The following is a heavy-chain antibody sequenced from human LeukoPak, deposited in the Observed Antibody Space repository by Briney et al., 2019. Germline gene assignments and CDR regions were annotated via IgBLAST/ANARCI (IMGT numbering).Heavy chain of an antibody. J-gene: IGHJ4*02. CDR1: GFTFSSYA. Sequence: PGGSLRLSCAASGFTFSSYAMSWVRQAPGKGLEWVSAISGSGGSTYYADSVKGRFTISRDNSKNTLYLQMNSLRAEDTAVYYCAKAPRSYCSGGSCCSGYWGQGTLVTVSS. V-gene: IGHV3-23*01. CDR2: ISGSGGST. D-gene: IGHD2-15*01. CDR3: AKAPRSYCSGGSCCSGY.